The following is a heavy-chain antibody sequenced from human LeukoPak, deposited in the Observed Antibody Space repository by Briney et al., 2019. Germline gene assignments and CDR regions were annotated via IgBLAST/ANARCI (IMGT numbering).Heavy chain of an antibody. V-gene: IGHV1-2*02. J-gene: IGHJ4*02. D-gene: IGHD5-12*01. CDR1: GYTFTGYY. CDR3: ARGKHRGYSGYDLSDY. Sequence: ASVKVSCKASGYTFTGYYMHWVRQAPGQGLEWMGWINPNSGGTNYAQKFQGRVTMTRDTSISTVYMELSRLRSDDTAVYYCARGKHRGYSGYDLSDYWDQGTLVTVSS. CDR2: INPNSGGT.